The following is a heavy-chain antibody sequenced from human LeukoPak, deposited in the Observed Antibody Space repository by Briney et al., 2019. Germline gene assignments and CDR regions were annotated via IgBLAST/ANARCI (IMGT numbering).Heavy chain of an antibody. D-gene: IGHD2-15*01. V-gene: IGHV4-34*01. CDR2: INHSGST. J-gene: IGHJ3*02. Sequence: SETLSLTCAVYGGSFSGYYWSWIRQPPGKGLEWIGEINHSGSTNYNPSLKSRVTISVDTSKNQFFLKLSSVTAADTAVYYCARGPAADAFDIWGQGTMVTVSS. CDR1: GGSFSGYY. CDR3: ARGPAADAFDI.